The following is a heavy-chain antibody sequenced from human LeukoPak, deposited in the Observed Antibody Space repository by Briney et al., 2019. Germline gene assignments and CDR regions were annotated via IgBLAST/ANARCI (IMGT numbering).Heavy chain of an antibody. V-gene: IGHV4-59*01. CDR2: IYYSGST. CDR1: GGSISSYY. J-gene: IGHJ4*02. Sequence: KSSETLSLTCTVSGGSISSYYWSWIRQPPGKGLEWIGYIYYSGSTNYNPSLKSRVTISVDTSKNQFSLKLSSVTAADTAVYYCARGYGDRGGYWGQGTLVTVSS. CDR3: ARGYGDRGGY. D-gene: IGHD4-17*01.